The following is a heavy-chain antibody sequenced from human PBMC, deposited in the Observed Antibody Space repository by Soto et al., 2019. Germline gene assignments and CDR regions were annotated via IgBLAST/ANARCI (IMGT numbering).Heavy chain of an antibody. J-gene: IGHJ5*02. CDR3: ANGDPNCSGGSCYWNWFDP. Sequence: EVQLLESGGGLVQPGGSLRLSCAASGFTFSSYVMSWVRQAPGKGLEWVSAISGSGGSTYYADSVKGRFTISRDNSKNTLYLQMNSLRAEDTAVYYCANGDPNCSGGSCYWNWFDPWGQGTLVTVSS. CDR2: ISGSGGST. V-gene: IGHV3-23*01. CDR1: GFTFSSYV. D-gene: IGHD2-15*01.